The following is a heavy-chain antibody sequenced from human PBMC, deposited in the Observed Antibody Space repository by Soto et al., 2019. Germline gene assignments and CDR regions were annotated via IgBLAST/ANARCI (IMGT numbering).Heavy chain of an antibody. CDR2: IYYSGST. J-gene: IGHJ5*02. CDR1: GGSVSSGSYY. V-gene: IGHV4-61*01. CDR3: ARLFGGVIAPNWFDP. Sequence: PSETVSLTCTVSGGSVSSGSYYWSWIRQPPGKGLEWIGYIYYSGSTNYNPSLKSRVTISVDTSKNQFSLKLSSVTAADTAVYYCARLFGGVIAPNWFDPWGQGTLVTVSS. D-gene: IGHD3-16*02.